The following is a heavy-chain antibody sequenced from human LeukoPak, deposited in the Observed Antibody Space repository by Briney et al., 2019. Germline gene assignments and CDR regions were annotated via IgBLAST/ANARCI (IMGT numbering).Heavy chain of an antibody. D-gene: IGHD5-12*01. CDR1: GGSISSSSYY. Sequence: SETLSLTCTVSGGSISSSSYYWGWIRQPPGKGLEWIGSIYYSGSTYYNPSLKSRVTISVDTSRNQFSLKLSSVTAADTAVYYCATPTPSIVATIPTFDYWGQGTLVTVSS. J-gene: IGHJ4*02. CDR2: IYYSGST. V-gene: IGHV4-39*07. CDR3: ATPTPSIVATIPTFDY.